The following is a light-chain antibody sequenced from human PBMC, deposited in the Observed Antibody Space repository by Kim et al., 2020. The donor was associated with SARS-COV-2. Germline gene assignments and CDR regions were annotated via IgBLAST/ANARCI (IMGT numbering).Light chain of an antibody. Sequence: AAGGDRVTITCRGSQGISNYLAWFQQKTGKVPKRLIYDAASMQSGGPSRISGSGSGTEFTITISSRQQEDVATYYCLQHNSNPWTFGQGTKVDIK. V-gene: IGKV1-17*03. J-gene: IGKJ1*01. CDR2: DAA. CDR3: LQHNSNPWT. CDR1: QGISNY.